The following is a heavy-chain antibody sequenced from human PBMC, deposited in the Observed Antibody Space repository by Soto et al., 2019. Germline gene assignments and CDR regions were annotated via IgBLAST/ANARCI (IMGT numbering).Heavy chain of an antibody. J-gene: IGHJ4*02. Sequence: PSETLSLTCTVSGGSISSGGYYWSWIRQPQGKGLEWIGYIDYSGSTYYNPSLKSRVTISVDTSKNQFSLKLSSVTAADTAVSDCAGTRGYCRGGSCPTGVDYWGQGTLVTVSS. CDR2: IDYSGST. D-gene: IGHD2-15*01. CDR1: GGSISSGGYY. CDR3: AGTRGYCRGGSCPTGVDY. V-gene: IGHV4-61*08.